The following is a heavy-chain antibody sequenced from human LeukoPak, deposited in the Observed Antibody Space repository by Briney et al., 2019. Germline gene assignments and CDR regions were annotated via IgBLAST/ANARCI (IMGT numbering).Heavy chain of an antibody. CDR3: ASPGLGDYYGSGRDY. CDR1: GFTFSTYW. J-gene: IGHJ4*02. Sequence: GSLRLSCAASGFTFSTYWMSWVRQPAGKGMEWLGEINDSGRTNYKPSRKSGVTISEETSKNQCSLKRSAGDAADTAVYYCASPGLGDYYGSGRDYWGQGTLVTVSS. CDR2: INDSGRT. D-gene: IGHD3-10*01. V-gene: IGHV4-34*01.